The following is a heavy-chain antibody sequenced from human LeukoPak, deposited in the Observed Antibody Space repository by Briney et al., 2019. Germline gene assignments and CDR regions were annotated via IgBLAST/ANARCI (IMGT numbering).Heavy chain of an antibody. CDR2: IYHSGST. J-gene: IGHJ4*02. D-gene: IGHD5-12*01. Sequence: SGTLSLTCAVSGGSISSGGYSWSWIRQPPGKGLEWIGYIYHSGSTYYNPSLKSRVTISVDRSKNQFSLKLSSVTAADTAVYYCAREGQSGSNYFDYWGQGTLVTVSS. CDR1: GGSISSGGYS. CDR3: AREGQSGSNYFDY. V-gene: IGHV4-30-2*01.